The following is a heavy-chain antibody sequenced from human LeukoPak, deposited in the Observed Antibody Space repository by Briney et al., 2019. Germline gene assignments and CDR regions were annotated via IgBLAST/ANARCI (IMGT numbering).Heavy chain of an antibody. V-gene: IGHV4-39*07. CDR1: GGSISSSSYY. Sequence: SETLSLTCTVSGGSISSSSYYWGWIRQPPGKGLEWIGTIYYSGSTYYNPSLKSRVTISVDTSKNQFSLKLSSVTAADTAVYYCARVISYYDSSGEWYFDLWGRGTLVTVSS. D-gene: IGHD3-22*01. CDR2: IYYSGST. J-gene: IGHJ2*01. CDR3: ARVISYYDSSGEWYFDL.